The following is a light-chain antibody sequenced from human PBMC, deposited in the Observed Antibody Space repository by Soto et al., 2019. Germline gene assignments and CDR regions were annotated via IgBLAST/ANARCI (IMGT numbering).Light chain of an antibody. V-gene: IGLV2-11*01. CDR3: CSYGGYFWV. Sequence: QSALTQPRSVSGSPEQSVTISCTGTSSDVGGYDYVSWFQHHPGKVPKLMIYDVTKRPSGVPDRFSASKSGNTASLTISGLQAEDEADYYCCSYGGYFWVFGGGTQLTVL. CDR2: DVT. CDR1: SSDVGGYDY. J-gene: IGLJ3*02.